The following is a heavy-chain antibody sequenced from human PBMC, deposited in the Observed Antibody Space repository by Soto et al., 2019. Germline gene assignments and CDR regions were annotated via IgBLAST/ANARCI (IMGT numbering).Heavy chain of an antibody. D-gene: IGHD1-26*01. CDR2: INPHGGST. CDR1: TETFTSYH. V-gene: IGHV1-46*01. J-gene: IGHJ5*02. CDR3: ARSSGGNFGIIIEGTNWFAP. Sequence: SVEVSCTAPTETFTSYHIYCVRQVPSKGLEWMGVINPHGGSTAYAQKFKGRVTLTRDTSASTVYMEVSSLTSEDTAMYYCARSSGGNFGIIIEGTNWFAPWGQGNRVTVSA.